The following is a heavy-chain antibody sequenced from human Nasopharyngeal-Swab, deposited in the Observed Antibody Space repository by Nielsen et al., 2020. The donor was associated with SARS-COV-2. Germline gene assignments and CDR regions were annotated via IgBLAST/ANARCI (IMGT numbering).Heavy chain of an antibody. CDR2: IGDKDHNYAT. CDR3: TTDYYFDY. Sequence: GESLKISCAASGFIFSGSAMHWVRQASGKGLGWVGRIGDKDHNYATTYGAAVKGRFTISRDDSKNTAFLQMDSLKTEDTALYYCTTDYYFDYWGQGTLVTVSS. CDR1: GFIFSGSA. J-gene: IGHJ4*02. V-gene: IGHV3-73*01.